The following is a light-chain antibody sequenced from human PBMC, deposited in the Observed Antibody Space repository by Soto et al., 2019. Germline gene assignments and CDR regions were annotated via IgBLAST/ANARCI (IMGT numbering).Light chain of an antibody. Sequence: SVPTQPASVSGSPGQSITISCTGTSSDVGGYNYVSWYQQHPGKAPKLMIYEVSNRPSGVSNRFSGSKSGNTASLTISGLQAEDEADYYCSSYTSSSTVVFGGGTQLTVL. V-gene: IGLV2-14*01. CDR2: EVS. CDR1: SSDVGGYNY. CDR3: SSYTSSSTVV. J-gene: IGLJ2*01.